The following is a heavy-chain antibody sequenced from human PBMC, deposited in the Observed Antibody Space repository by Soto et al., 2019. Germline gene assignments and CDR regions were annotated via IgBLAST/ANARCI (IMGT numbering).Heavy chain of an antibody. V-gene: IGHV3-23*01. Sequence: GGSRRLSCTASGFNFSNYAMSWVRQAPGMVLEWVSAISNSGGTTYYADSVKGRFTISRDNSKNTLYLQVSSLRTEDTAVYYCAKLTWIQLWSRNCVFDYWGQGTLVTVSS. J-gene: IGHJ4*02. CDR1: GFNFSNYA. CDR2: ISNSGGTT. D-gene: IGHD5-18*01. CDR3: AKLTWIQLWSRNCVFDY.